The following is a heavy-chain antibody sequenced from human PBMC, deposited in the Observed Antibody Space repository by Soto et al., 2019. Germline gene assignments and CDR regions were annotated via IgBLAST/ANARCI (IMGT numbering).Heavy chain of an antibody. CDR1: GFTFQDYT. D-gene: IGHD4-17*01. Sequence: EVQLLESGGAVAQPGGSLRLSCAASGFTFQDYTMHWVRQAPGKGLEWVSLITWDGGSTYYADSVKGRCTISRDNSKNSLYLHMNSLRTEDTALYYCAKLSHDYGAYHQYGMDVWGQGTTVIVSS. V-gene: IGHV3-43*01. CDR2: ITWDGGST. J-gene: IGHJ6*02. CDR3: AKLSHDYGAYHQYGMDV.